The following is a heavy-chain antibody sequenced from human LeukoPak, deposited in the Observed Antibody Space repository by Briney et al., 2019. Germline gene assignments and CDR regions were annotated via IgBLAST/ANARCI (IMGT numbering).Heavy chain of an antibody. CDR2: ISGYDGNT. J-gene: IGHJ4*02. D-gene: IGHD3-10*01. Sequence: ASVKVSCEASGGTFSSYAISWVRQAPGQGLEWMGWISGYDGNTKSVEKIQGRVTMTTDTSTSTAYMELRSLISDDTAVYYCVRDAYGSRKGYFDYWGQGTLVTVSS. V-gene: IGHV1-18*01. CDR3: VRDAYGSRKGYFDY. CDR1: GGTFSSYA.